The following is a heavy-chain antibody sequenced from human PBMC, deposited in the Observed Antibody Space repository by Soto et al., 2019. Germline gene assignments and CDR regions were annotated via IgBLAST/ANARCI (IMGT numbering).Heavy chain of an antibody. CDR2: ISSSSSYI. D-gene: IGHD2-15*01. J-gene: IGHJ4*02. Sequence: GGSLRLSCAASGFTFSSYSMNWVRQAPGKGLEWVSSISSSSSYIYYADSVKGRFTISRDNAKNSLYLQMNSLRAEDRAVYYCARAAKGYCSGGSCSWGRSWLSKKAGGFLYFDYWGQGTLVTVSS. CDR1: GFTFSSYS. CDR3: ARAAKGYCSGGSCSWGRSWLSKKAGGFLYFDY. V-gene: IGHV3-21*01.